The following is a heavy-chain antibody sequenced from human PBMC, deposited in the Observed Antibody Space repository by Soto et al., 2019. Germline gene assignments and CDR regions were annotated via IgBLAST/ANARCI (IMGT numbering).Heavy chain of an antibody. J-gene: IGHJ5*02. CDR3: SKYSGGPSTPAA. D-gene: IGHD1-26*01. CDR2: IDRKIYNYAT. V-gene: IGHV3-73*02. CDR1: GFSFSDIA. Sequence: EVHLLEAGGGLVQPGGSLKLSCATSGFSFSDIAMHWVRQASGKGLEWVGRIDRKIYNYATTYGASVKGRFTISRNDSRKMVYLQMSSLKTEDTAVYYCSKYSGGPSTPAALGQGPLVTVSS.